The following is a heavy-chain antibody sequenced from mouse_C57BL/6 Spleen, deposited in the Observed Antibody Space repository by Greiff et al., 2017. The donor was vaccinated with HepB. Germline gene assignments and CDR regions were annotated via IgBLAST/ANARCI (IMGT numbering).Heavy chain of an antibody. CDR1: GYSITSGYY. Sequence: DVQLQESGPGLVKPSQSLSLTCSVTGYSITSGYYWNWIRQFPGNKLEWMGYISYDGSNNYNPSLKNRISITRDTSKNQFFLKLNSVTTEDTATYYCARVSTTVHYAMDYWGQGTSVTVSS. J-gene: IGHJ4*01. D-gene: IGHD1-1*01. V-gene: IGHV3-6*01. CDR3: ARVSTTVHYAMDY. CDR2: ISYDGSN.